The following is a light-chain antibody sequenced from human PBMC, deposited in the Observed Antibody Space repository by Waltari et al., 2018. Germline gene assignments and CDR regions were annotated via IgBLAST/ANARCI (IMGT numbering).Light chain of an antibody. J-gene: IGKJ1*01. V-gene: IGKV3-15*01. CDR2: GAS. Sequence: EVVLTQSPATLSVSPGERATLSCRASQNVNYYLAWYQQKDGQAPRLLTYGASTRATGIPDRFSGSGSGTEFTLSISSLQSEDFAIYYCQQYNSYSATFGQGTKVEIK. CDR1: QNVNYY. CDR3: QQYNSYSAT.